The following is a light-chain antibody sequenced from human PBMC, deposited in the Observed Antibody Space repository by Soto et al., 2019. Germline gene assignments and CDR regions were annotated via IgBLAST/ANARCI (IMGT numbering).Light chain of an antibody. CDR2: AAS. CDR1: QNINNY. Sequence: DIQMTQSPSSLSAAVGDRVTITCRASQNINNYVAWYQQKPGNAPKLLIYAASTLQSGVPSRFSGDGSGTDFTLTISSLQPEDVATYYCQEYNNGPPAAFGPGTKV. CDR3: QEYNNGPPAA. V-gene: IGKV1-27*01. J-gene: IGKJ3*01.